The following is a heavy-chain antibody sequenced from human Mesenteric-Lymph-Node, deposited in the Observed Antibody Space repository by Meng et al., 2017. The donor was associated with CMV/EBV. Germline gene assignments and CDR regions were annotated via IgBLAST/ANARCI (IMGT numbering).Heavy chain of an antibody. CDR1: GFTVSSNY. J-gene: IGHJ5*02. Sequence: GGSLRLSCAASGFTVSSNYMSWVRQAPGKGLEWVSVIYSGGSTYYADSVKGRFTISRDNSKNTLYLQMNSLRAEDTAVYYCARGLGYCSSTSCYTRWFDPWGQGTLVTVSS. CDR3: ARGLGYCSSTSCYTRWFDP. CDR2: IYSGGST. D-gene: IGHD2-2*02. V-gene: IGHV3-66*02.